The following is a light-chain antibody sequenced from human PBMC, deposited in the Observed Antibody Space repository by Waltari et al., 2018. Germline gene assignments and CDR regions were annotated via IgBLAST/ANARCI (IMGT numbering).Light chain of an antibody. CDR1: QTIRTTY. V-gene: IGKV3-20*01. Sequence: EIVLTQSPGTLSLSPEEAATLSCRTSQTIRTTYLAWYQQKHGQAPTLLIYGTFTRATGIPDRFTGSGSGTHFSLTISSLEPEDFATYYCQQYDISPLTFGGGTKVEIK. CDR3: QQYDISPLT. CDR2: GTF. J-gene: IGKJ4*01.